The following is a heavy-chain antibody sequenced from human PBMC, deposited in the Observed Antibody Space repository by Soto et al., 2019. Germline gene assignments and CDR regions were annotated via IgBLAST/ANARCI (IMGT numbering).Heavy chain of an antibody. CDR2: INAGNGNT. V-gene: IGHV1-3*01. CDR3: ARGHSSYYMDV. J-gene: IGHJ6*03. D-gene: IGHD2-15*01. CDR1: GYTFTSYA. Sequence: QVQLVQSGAEVKKPGASVKVSCKASGYTFTSYAMHWVRQAPGQRLEWMGWINAGNGNTKYSQKFQGRVTITRDTSASTAYMELSSLRSEDTAAYYCARGHSSYYMDVWGKGTTVTVSS.